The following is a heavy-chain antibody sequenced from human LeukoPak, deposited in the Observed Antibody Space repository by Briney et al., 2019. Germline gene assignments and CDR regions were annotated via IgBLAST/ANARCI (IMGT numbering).Heavy chain of an antibody. CDR3: TTDQEWDYYDSSKGYYYYGMDV. D-gene: IGHD3-22*01. Sequence: QPGGSLRLSCAASGFTFSNYAMSGVRQAPGKGLEWVSAISGSGGSTYYADSVKGRFTISRDNSKNTLFLQMNSLRAEDTAVYYCTTDQEWDYYDSSKGYYYYGMDVWGQGTTVTVSS. J-gene: IGHJ6*02. CDR2: ISGSGGST. CDR1: GFTFSNYA. V-gene: IGHV3-23*01.